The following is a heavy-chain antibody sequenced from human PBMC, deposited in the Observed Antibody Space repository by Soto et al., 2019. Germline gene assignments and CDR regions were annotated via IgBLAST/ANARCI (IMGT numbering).Heavy chain of an antibody. CDR2: IKDGGYT. J-gene: IGHJ4*02. D-gene: IGHD5-12*01. CDR1: GGSLSGYY. Sequence: QVQLQQWGAGLLKPSETLSLNCAVNGGSLSGYYWSWIRQPPGKGLEWIGEIKDGGYTNYSPSRKSRATISSDRSNNQFSLRLNSVTAADTGVYYCARGQEGVVATHWDQGALVTVSS. V-gene: IGHV4-34*01. CDR3: ARGQEGVVATH.